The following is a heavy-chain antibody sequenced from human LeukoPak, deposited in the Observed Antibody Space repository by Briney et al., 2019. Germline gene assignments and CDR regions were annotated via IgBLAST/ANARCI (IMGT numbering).Heavy chain of an antibody. J-gene: IGHJ4*02. V-gene: IGHV3-49*04. CDR1: GFTFGDYA. Sequence: GGSLRLSCTASGFTFGDYAMSWVRQAPGKGAEGGGFIRGKANGGTTEYAASVKGRFTISRDDSKSIAYLQMDSLKTEDTAVYYCTSGLYYDSWSDLFDYWGQGTLVTVSS. D-gene: IGHD3-3*01. CDR3: TSGLYYDSWSDLFDY. CDR2: IRGKANGGTT.